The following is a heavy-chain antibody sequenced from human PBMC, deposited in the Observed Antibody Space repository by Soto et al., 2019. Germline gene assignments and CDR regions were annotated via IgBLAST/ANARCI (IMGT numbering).Heavy chain of an antibody. J-gene: IGHJ6*02. CDR2: IIPIFGTA. CDR3: ARIGEQQLVLSDV. CDR1: GGTFSSYA. D-gene: IGHD6-13*01. Sequence: ASVKVSCKASGGTFSSYAIRWVRQAPGQGLEWMGGIIPIFGTANYAQKFQGRVTITADESTSTAYMELSSLRSEDTAVYYCARIGEQQLVLSDVWGQGTTVTVYS. V-gene: IGHV1-69*13.